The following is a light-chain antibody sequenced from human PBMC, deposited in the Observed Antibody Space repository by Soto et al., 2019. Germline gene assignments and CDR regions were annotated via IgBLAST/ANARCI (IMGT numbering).Light chain of an antibody. CDR2: EVS. J-gene: IGLJ2*01. V-gene: IGLV2-14*01. Sequence: QSALTQPASVSGSPGQSITISCTGTSSDVGGYNYVSWYQQHPGKAPKLMVYEVSYRPSGFSHRFSGSKSGNTASLTISGLQAEDEADYFCSSYTSSSTLVFGGGTKLTVL. CDR3: SSYTSSSTLV. CDR1: SSDVGGYNY.